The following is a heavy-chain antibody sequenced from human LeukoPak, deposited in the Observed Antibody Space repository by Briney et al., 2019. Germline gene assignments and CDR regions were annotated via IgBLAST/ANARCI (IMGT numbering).Heavy chain of an antibody. Sequence: SETLSLTCSVSGGSISSYYWSWIRQPPGKGLEWIGYISYSGSTNYNPSLKSRVTISVDTSKNQFPLKLSSVTAADTAVYYCATGRGKIDPWGQGTLVTVSS. V-gene: IGHV4-59*12. CDR1: GGSISSYY. D-gene: IGHD3-10*01. CDR3: ATGRGKIDP. CDR2: ISYSGST. J-gene: IGHJ5*02.